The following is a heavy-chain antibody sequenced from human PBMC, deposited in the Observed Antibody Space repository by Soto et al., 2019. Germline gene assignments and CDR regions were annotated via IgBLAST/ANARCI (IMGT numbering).Heavy chain of an antibody. CDR3: VTDILGVIILAY. Sequence: GGSLRLSCSASGFTFSHHAMHWVRQAPGAGLEFVSTISNAGAGDTTFYADSVKGRFTISRDNSKDTLYLQMSNLRPEDTALYYCVTDILGVIILAYWGQGTLVTVSS. CDR1: GFTFSHHA. D-gene: IGHD3-22*01. V-gene: IGHV3-64D*06. CDR2: ISNAGAGDTT. J-gene: IGHJ4*02.